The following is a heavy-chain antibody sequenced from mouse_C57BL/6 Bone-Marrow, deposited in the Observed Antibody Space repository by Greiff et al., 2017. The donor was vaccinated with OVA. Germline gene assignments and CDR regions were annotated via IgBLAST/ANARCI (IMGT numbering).Heavy chain of an antibody. V-gene: IGHV5-12*01. D-gene: IGHD2-5*01. J-gene: IGHJ3*01. CDR3: ARYSSNGAAFAY. Sequence: EVKLVESGGGLVQPGRSLKLSCAASGFTFSDYYMYWVRQTPEKRLEWVAYISNGGGSTYYPDTVKGRFTISRDNAKNTLYLQMSRLKSEDTAMYYCARYSSNGAAFAYWGQGTLVTVSA. CDR1: GFTFSDYY. CDR2: ISNGGGST.